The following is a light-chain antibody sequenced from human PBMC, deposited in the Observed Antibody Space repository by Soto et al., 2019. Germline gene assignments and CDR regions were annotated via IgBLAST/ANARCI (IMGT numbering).Light chain of an antibody. CDR2: GAS. Sequence: NGWTQSPGTLSLSPGERATLSCRAGQSVRNDYLAWYQQRPGQVPSLLIFGASSRATGIPDRFSGSGSGKDFTLTISRLEPEDSAVYYCQQYGSSPFTFGPGTKVQIK. CDR3: QQYGSSPFT. CDR1: QSVRNDY. J-gene: IGKJ3*01. V-gene: IGKV3-20*01.